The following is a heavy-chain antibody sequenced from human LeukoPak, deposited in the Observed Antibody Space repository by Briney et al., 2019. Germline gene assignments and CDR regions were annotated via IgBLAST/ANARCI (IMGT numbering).Heavy chain of an antibody. CDR2: IYYSGST. CDR1: GGSISSYY. J-gene: IGHJ6*02. D-gene: IGHD1-1*01. V-gene: IGHV4-59*01. CDR3: ARARPSPPYYYGMDV. Sequence: KPSETLSLTCTVSGGSISSYYWSWIRQPPGKGLEWIGYIYYSGSTNYNPSLKSRVTISVDTSKNQFSLKLSSVTAADTAVYYCARARPSPPYYYGMDVWGQGTTVTVSS.